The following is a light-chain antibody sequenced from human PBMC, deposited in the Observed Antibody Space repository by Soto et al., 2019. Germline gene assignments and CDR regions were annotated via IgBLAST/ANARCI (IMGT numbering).Light chain of an antibody. Sequence: EVVMSQSPATLSVSPGARATLSCRASQSVSNNLAWYQHKPGQAPRLLIYDASTRATGVPARFSGSGSGTEFTLTISSLQSADFAVYYCQQYNSCPPFTFGPGTKVEI. J-gene: IGKJ3*01. CDR3: QQYNSCPPFT. V-gene: IGKV3-15*01. CDR2: DAS. CDR1: QSVSNN.